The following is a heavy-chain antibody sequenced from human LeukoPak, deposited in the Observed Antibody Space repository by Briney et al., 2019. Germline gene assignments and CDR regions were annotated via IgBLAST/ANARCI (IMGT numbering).Heavy chain of an antibody. CDR2: IYYSGST. D-gene: IGHD6-13*01. V-gene: IGHV4-39*07. J-gene: IGHJ3*02. CDR1: GGSISSSSYY. Sequence: PSETLSLTCTVSGGSISSSSYYWGWIRQPSGKGLEWIGSIYYSGSTYYNPSLKSRVTIPVDTSKNQFSLKLSSVTAADTAVYYCARVAAAGHHDAFDIWGQGTMVTVSS. CDR3: ARVAAAGHHDAFDI.